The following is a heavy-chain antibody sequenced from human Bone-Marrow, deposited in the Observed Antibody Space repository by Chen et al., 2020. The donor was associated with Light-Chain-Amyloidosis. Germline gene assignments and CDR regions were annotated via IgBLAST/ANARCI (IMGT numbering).Heavy chain of an antibody. Sequence: QLQLQESGPGLVKPSETLSLTCTVSGGSISSSNYYWGWIRQPPGKGLEWIGSSYYSGSTYYSPSLKSGVAISVNTSTNQFSLRRSFLSAADAGRYYSARGGSLLATRPGYWGQGTLVTVSS. CDR2: SYYSGST. D-gene: IGHD2-15*01. V-gene: IGHV4-39*01. CDR1: GGSISSSNYY. J-gene: IGHJ4*02. CDR3: ARGGSLLATRPGY.